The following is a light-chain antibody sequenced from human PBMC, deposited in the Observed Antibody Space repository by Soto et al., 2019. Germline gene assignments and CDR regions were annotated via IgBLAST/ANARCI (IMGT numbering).Light chain of an antibody. V-gene: IGKV1-9*01. CDR3: LQVNTCALT. CDR1: QGISSH. J-gene: IGKJ4*01. CDR2: AAA. Sequence: IQLTQSPSSLSASVGDRVTITCRASQGISSHLAWYQQKPGTAPKLLIYAAATLQSGVPSRFSGSGSGTDFTLTISSLQPEDIATYYCLQVNTCALTFGGGTKVEIK.